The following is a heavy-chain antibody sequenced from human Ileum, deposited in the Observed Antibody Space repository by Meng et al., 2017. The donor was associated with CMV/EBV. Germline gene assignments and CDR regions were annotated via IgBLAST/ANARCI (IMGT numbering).Heavy chain of an antibody. CDR1: RLTVSNVY. CDR3: ARGGSYYGYFDY. V-gene: IGHV3-66*02. CDR2: IYTGGST. J-gene: IGHJ4*02. D-gene: IGHD1-26*01. Sequence: LSCALSRLTVSNVYMNWVRQAPGKGLEWVSVIYTGGSTDYADSVKGRFTISRDNSKNTLYLQMNSLRPEDTAVYYCARGGSYYGYFDYWGQGTLVTVSS.